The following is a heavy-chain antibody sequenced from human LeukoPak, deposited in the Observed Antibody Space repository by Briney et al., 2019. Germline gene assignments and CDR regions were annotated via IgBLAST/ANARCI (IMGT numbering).Heavy chain of an antibody. Sequence: QPGGSLRLSCAASGLTFSSYAMSWVRQAPGKGLEWVSAISGSGGSTYYADSVKGRFTISRDNSKNTLYLQMNSLRAEDTAVYYCAKDGSYGSGSSPPDYFDYWGQGTLVTVSS. CDR3: AKDGSYGSGSSPPDYFDY. V-gene: IGHV3-23*01. CDR2: ISGSGGST. D-gene: IGHD3-10*01. J-gene: IGHJ4*02. CDR1: GLTFSSYA.